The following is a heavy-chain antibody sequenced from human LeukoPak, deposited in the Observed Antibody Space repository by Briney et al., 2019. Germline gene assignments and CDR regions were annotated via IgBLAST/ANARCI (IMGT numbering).Heavy chain of an antibody. J-gene: IGHJ2*01. CDR3: AKGRNGWYFDL. V-gene: IGHV3-33*06. CDR1: GFTFSSYG. Sequence: GGSLRLSCAASGFTFSSYGMHWVRQAPGKGLEWLAVIWYDGSNIYYADPVKGRFAISRDNSKNTLYLQINSLRAEDTAVYYCAKGRNGWYFDLWGRGTLVTVSS. D-gene: IGHD2-8*01. CDR2: IWYDGSNI.